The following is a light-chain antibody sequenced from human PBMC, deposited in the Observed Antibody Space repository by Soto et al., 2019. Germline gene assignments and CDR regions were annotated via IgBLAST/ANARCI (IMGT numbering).Light chain of an antibody. CDR2: GAS. V-gene: IGKV3-15*01. J-gene: IGKJ2*01. CDR1: LSVSSN. Sequence: IVMTQSPATLSVSPGQRATLSCRASLSVSSNLAWYQHKPGQAPRLLMYGASTRATGIPARFSGSGSGTEFTLTINSLQSEDFAVYYCQQYNDWYTFGQGTKLEIK. CDR3: QQYNDWYT.